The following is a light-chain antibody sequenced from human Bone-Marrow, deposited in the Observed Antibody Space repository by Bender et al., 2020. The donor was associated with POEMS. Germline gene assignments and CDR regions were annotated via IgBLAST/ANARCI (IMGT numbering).Light chain of an antibody. CDR1: SDVGNYNL. J-gene: IGLJ3*02. Sequence: QSVLTQPPSVSGAPGQRVTISCTGSDVGNYNLVSWYQQHPGKAPKLIIYEVNKRPSGISNRFSGSKSGNTASLTISGLQAEDEADYHCCSYAGLTTWVFGGGTQLTVL. CDR2: EVN. CDR3: CSYAGLTTWV. V-gene: IGLV2-23*02.